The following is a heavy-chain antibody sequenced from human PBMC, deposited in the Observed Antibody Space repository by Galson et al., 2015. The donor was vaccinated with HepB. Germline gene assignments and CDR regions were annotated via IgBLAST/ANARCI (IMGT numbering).Heavy chain of an antibody. Sequence: ETLSLTCAVSGGSISSSNWWSWVRQPPGEGLEWIGEIYHSGSTNYNPSLKSRVTISVDEPKNQFSLKLSSVTAADTAVYYCARGIVLRFLEWFPDTAYYFDYWGQGTLVTVSS. J-gene: IGHJ4*02. D-gene: IGHD3-3*01. V-gene: IGHV4-4*02. CDR2: IYHSGST. CDR1: GGSISSSNW. CDR3: ARGIVLRFLEWFPDTAYYFDY.